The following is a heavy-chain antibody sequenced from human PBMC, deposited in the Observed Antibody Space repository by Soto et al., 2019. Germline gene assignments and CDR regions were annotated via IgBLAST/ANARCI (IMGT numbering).Heavy chain of an antibody. V-gene: IGHV3-30-3*01. CDR2: ISYDGSNK. D-gene: IGHD6-13*01. CDR1: GFTFSSYA. CDR3: AFIGGAAAHYYYYGMDV. Sequence: GGSLRLSCAASGFTFSSYAMHWVRQAPGKGLEWVAVISYDGSNKYYADSVKGRFTISRDNSKNTLYLQMNSLRAEDTAVYYCAFIGGAAAHYYYYGMDVWGQGTTVTVSS. J-gene: IGHJ6*02.